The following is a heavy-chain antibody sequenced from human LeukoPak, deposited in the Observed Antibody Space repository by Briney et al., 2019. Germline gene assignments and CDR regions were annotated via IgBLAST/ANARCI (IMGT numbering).Heavy chain of an antibody. CDR1: GGSFSGYY. J-gene: IGHJ5*02. D-gene: IGHD6-13*01. CDR3: ARDRWYSSSWSNWFDP. Sequence: SETLSLTCAVYGGSFSGYYWSWIHQPPGKGLEWIGEINHSGSTNYNPSLKSRVTISVDTSKNQFSLKLSSVTAADTAVYYCARDRWYSSSWSNWFDPWGQGTLVTVSS. V-gene: IGHV4-34*01. CDR2: INHSGST.